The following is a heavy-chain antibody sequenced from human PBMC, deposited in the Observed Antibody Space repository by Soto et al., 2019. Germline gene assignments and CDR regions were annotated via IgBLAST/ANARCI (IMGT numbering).Heavy chain of an antibody. CDR2: ISSSSSTI. J-gene: IGHJ6*02. Sequence: GGSLRLSCAASGCTFSSYSMNWVSQAPGKGLEWVSYISSSSSTIYYADSVKGRFTISRDNAKNSLYLQMNSLRDEDTAVYYCARNYGSGSYYYYYYGMDVWGQGTTVTVSS. V-gene: IGHV3-48*02. CDR3: ARNYGSGSYYYYYYGMDV. D-gene: IGHD3-10*01. CDR1: GCTFSSYS.